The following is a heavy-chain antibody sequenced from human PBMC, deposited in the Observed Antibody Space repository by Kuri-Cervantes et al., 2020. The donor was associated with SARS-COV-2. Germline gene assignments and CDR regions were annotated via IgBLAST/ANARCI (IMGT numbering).Heavy chain of an antibody. Sequence: AGSLSLACAVYGGSFSGYYWSWIRQPPGKGLEWIGEINHSGSTNYNPSLKSRVTISVDTSKNQFSLKLSSVTAADTAVYYCARGDIVVVVASLKYYYGMDVWGQGTTVTVSS. V-gene: IGHV4-34*01. D-gene: IGHD2-15*01. CDR1: GGSFSGYY. CDR2: INHSGST. CDR3: ARGDIVVVVASLKYYYGMDV. J-gene: IGHJ6*02.